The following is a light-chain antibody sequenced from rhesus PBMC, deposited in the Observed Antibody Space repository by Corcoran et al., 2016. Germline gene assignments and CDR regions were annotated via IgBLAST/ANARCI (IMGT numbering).Light chain of an antibody. Sequence: DIQMTQSPSSLSASVGDTFTIPCRASQSISSWLAWYQQKPGKAPNLLIYKAASLQSVVPSRFSGSGSGTDFTLTISSLQSEDFATYYCQQYSSSPLTFGGGTKVELK. CDR1: QSISSW. CDR2: KAA. V-gene: IGKV1-22*01. CDR3: QQYSSSPLT. J-gene: IGKJ4*01.